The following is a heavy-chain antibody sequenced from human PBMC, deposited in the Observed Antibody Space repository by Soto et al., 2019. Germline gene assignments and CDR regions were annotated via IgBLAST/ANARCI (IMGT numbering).Heavy chain of an antibody. J-gene: IGHJ4*02. CDR3: ARVGLAISLVYKPTFFDY. Sequence: EVQLVESGGGLVQPGGSLRLSCAASGFTFSSYWMHWVRQAPGKGLVWVSRINSDGSSTSYADSVKGRFTISRDNAKNTLYLQMNSLRAEDTAVYYCARVGLAISLVYKPTFFDYWGQGTLVTVSS. D-gene: IGHD2-8*01. V-gene: IGHV3-74*01. CDR1: GFTFSSYW. CDR2: INSDGSST.